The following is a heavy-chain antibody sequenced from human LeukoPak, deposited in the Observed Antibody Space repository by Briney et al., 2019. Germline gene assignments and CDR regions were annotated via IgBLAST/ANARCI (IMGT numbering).Heavy chain of an antibody. CDR3: AKVPLGVWPTGVFDY. J-gene: IGHJ4*02. Sequence: GGSLRLSCAASGITFRSYGMHWVRQAPGKGLEWVAVISYDGSNKYYADSVKGRFTISRDNSKNTLYLQMNSLRAEDTAVYYCAKVPLGVWPTGVFDYWGQGTLVTVSS. V-gene: IGHV3-30*18. CDR1: GITFRSYG. CDR2: ISYDGSNK. D-gene: IGHD3-10*01.